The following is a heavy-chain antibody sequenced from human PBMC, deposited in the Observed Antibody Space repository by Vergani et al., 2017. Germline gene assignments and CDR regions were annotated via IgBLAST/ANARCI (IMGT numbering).Heavy chain of an antibody. D-gene: IGHD5-18*01. CDR3: ARHWRGYSYGPNTYYYYGMDV. V-gene: IGHV3-48*04. Sequence: VQLVESGGGVVQPGRSLRLSCAASGFTFSSYSMNWVRQAPGKGLEWVSYISSSGSTIYYAGSVKGRFTISSDNAKTSLYMQMNSLRSEDTAVYYCARHWRGYSYGPNTYYYYGMDVWGQGTTVTVSS. J-gene: IGHJ6*02. CDR1: GFTFSSYS. CDR2: ISSSGSTI.